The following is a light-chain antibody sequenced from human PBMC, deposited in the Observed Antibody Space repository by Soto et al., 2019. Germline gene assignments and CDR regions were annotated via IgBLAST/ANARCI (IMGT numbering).Light chain of an antibody. J-gene: IGKJ1*01. Sequence: IQMTQSPSSLSASVGDRVTLTCRASQDIRNDLGWYQQKPGMAPRFLIYAASNLQSGVPSRFSGSGSGTDFTLTISNLQPEDFATYYCQQSYSASVTFGQGTEVVIK. CDR1: QDIRND. CDR2: AAS. V-gene: IGKV1-39*01. CDR3: QQSYSASVT.